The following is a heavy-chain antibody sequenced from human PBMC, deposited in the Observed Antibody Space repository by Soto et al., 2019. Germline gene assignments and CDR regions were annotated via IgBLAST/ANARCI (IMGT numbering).Heavy chain of an antibody. V-gene: IGHV1-18*01. CDR1: GYTFTSFG. J-gene: IGHJ4*02. Sequence: QVLLVQSGPEVKKPGASVKVSCKTSGYTFTSFGISWVRQAPGQGLEWMGWITTDKGKTNYAQKFQGRVTMTTDTATSTAYMELRSLRSDDTAVYYCATRSTAFDYWGQGTLVTVSS. CDR3: ATRSTAFDY. CDR2: ITTDKGKT.